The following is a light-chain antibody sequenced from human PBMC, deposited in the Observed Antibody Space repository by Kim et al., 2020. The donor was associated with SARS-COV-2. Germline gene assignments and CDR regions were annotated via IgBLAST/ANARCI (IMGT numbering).Light chain of an antibody. J-gene: IGLJ3*02. CDR1: NSDGGGYNY. CDR2: EVN. CDR3: SSYAASNNLV. Sequence: GKSVTISCPGNNSDGGGYNYVSWYQQHPDKAPKLMIYEVNRRPSGVPDRFSGSKSGNTASLIVSGLQAEDEAHYYCSSYAASNNLVFGGGTQLTVL. V-gene: IGLV2-8*01.